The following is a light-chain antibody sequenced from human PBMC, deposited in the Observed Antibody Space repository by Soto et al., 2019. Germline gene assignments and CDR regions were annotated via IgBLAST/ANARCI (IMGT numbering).Light chain of an antibody. J-gene: IGKJ4*01. CDR3: QQRSQWPLT. CDR1: QSIGTS. CDR2: DAF. Sequence: EIVLTQSPATLSLSPGERATLSCRASQSIGTSLDWYQQKPGQVPRLLIFDAFDRATGMPARFSGSGSGTDVTLTISNLEPDDFAVYYCQQRSQWPLTFGGGTKVEIK. V-gene: IGKV3-11*01.